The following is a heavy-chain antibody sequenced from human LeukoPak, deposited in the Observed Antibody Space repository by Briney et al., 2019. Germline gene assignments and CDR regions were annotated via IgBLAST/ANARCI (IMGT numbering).Heavy chain of an antibody. CDR3: ARGEFTMIRGTN. CDR1: GFTFSSYS. J-gene: IGHJ4*02. CDR2: ISSSSSYI. V-gene: IGHV3-21*01. D-gene: IGHD3-10*01. Sequence: PGRSLRLSCAASGFTFSSYSMNWVRQAPGKGLEWVSSISSSSSYIYYADSVKGRFTISRDNAKNSLYLQMNSLRAEDTAVYYCARGEFTMIRGTNWGQGTLVTVSS.